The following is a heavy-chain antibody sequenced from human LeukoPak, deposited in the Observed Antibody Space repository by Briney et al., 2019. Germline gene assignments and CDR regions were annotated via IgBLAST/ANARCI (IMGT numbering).Heavy chain of an antibody. CDR1: GGSISSSSYY. J-gene: IGHJ4*02. CDR2: IYYSGST. Sequence: SETLSLTCTVSGGSISSSSYYWGWIRQPPGKGLEWIGSIYYSGSTYYNPSLKSRVTISVDTSKNQFSLKLSSVTAADTAVYYCARVGYYYDSSGQPFSFDYWGQGTLVTVSS. CDR3: ARVGYYYDSSGQPFSFDY. D-gene: IGHD3-22*01. V-gene: IGHV4-39*07.